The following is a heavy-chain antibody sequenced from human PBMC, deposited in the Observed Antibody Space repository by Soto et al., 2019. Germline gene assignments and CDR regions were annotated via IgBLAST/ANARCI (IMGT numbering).Heavy chain of an antibody. D-gene: IGHD2-21*01. CDR3: ASARVVAILPDIY. J-gene: IGHJ4*02. Sequence: EVHLVQSGGGLVKPGGSLRLSCAASGFSFSLYTMNWVRQAPGKGLEWVASIDSGSSTIHYAESMKGRFTISRDNAKKSLYLQMNGLRAEDTAVYYWASARVVAILPDIYWGQGTLVTVSS. CDR1: GFSFSLYT. V-gene: IGHV3-21*01. CDR2: IDSGSSTI.